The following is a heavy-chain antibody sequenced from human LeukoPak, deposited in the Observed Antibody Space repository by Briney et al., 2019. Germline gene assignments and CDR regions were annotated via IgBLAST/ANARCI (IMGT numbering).Heavy chain of an antibody. V-gene: IGHV4-34*01. D-gene: IGHD6-13*01. J-gene: IGHJ4*02. CDR1: GGSFSDYY. CDR3: ARGERRGGSAAGSLPY. Sequence: NPSETLSLTCAVYGGSFSDYYWSWIRQPPGKGLEWIGEINHSGSTNYNPSLKSRVTISVDTSKNQFSLKLSSVTAADTAVYYCARGERRGGSAAGSLPYWGQGTLVTVSS. CDR2: INHSGST.